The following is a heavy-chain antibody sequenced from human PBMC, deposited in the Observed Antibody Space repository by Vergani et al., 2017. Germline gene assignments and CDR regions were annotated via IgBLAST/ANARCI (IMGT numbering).Heavy chain of an antibody. J-gene: IGHJ6*03. CDR2: ISYDGNKK. D-gene: IGHD1-1*01. V-gene: IGHV3-30*03. CDR1: GFPFSDYG. CDR3: ARYFLTRVTTLDYYYMGV. Sequence: LQLVESGGGLVQPGGSLRLSCSAAGFPFSDYGAHWVRQAPGKGLEWVSVISYDGNKKKYADSVKGRFTISRNNTKNTLYLVMNALRAEDTAVYYCARYFLTRVTTLDYYYMGVWGKGTTVTVSS.